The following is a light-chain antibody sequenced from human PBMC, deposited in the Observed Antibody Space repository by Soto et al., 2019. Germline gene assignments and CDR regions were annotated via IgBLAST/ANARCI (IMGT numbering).Light chain of an antibody. Sequence: EILMTQSPDTVSVSPGERVTLSCRASQSVGSNLAWYQQKPGRPPRLLMYGVSTRATGIPARFSGSGSGTDFTLTISSLQSEDIAVYSCQQYNNLPPWTFGQGTKVELK. J-gene: IGKJ1*01. CDR1: QSVGSN. V-gene: IGKV3-15*01. CDR3: QQYNNLPPWT. CDR2: GVS.